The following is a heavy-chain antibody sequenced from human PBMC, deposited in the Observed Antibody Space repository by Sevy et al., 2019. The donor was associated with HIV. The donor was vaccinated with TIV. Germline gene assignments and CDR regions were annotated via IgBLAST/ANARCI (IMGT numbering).Heavy chain of an antibody. Sequence: SETLSLTCPVSGGSITSLYWNWIRQPPGKGLEWIAIIYYNGHINYNPSLKSRVTLSLDTSKNQFSLRLSSVTAADTAMYYCAGENAWGRGYSWGQGTLVTVSS. CDR2: IYYNGHI. CDR3: AGENAWGRGYS. CDR1: GGSITSLY. D-gene: IGHD1-26*01. J-gene: IGHJ4*02. V-gene: IGHV4-59*08.